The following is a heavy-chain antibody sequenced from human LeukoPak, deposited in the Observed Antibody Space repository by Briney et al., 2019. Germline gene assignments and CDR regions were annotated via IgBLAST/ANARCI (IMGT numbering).Heavy chain of an antibody. J-gene: IGHJ6*02. V-gene: IGHV1-18*01. CDR1: GYTFTSYG. D-gene: IGHD6-13*01. CDR3: ARDSSSWYNYYYYGMDA. Sequence: ASVKVSCKASGYTFTSYGISWVRQAPGQGLEWMGWISAYNGNTNYAQKLQGRVTMTTDTSTSTAYMELRSLRSDDTAVYYCARDSSSWYNYYYYGMDAWGQGTTVTVSS. CDR2: ISAYNGNT.